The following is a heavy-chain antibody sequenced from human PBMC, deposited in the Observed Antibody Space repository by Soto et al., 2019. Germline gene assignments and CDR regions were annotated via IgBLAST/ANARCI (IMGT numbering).Heavy chain of an antibody. Sequence: GGSLRLSCVASGFTFVYSAMSWVRQAPGKGLEWVSTISGSGGFTKWPDKGRFIISRDESKNTLYPQMYSLRGEDTAVYYCAKHRGDFDDALDVWGQGTTVTVSS. J-gene: IGHJ6*02. V-gene: IGHV3-23*01. CDR2: ISGSGGFT. D-gene: IGHD3-10*01. CDR1: GFTFVYSA. CDR3: AKHRGDFDDALDV.